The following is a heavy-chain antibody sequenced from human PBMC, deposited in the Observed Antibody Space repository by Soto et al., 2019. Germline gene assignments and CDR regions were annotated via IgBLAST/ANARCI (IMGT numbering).Heavy chain of an antibody. D-gene: IGHD6-19*01. V-gene: IGHV4-39*01. CDR2: IYYSGST. Sequence: QLQLQESGPGLVKPSETLSLTCTVSGGSISSSSYYWGWIRQSPGKGLEWIGSIYYSGSTYYNPSLKSRVTISVDTSKNQFSLKLSSVTAADTAVYYCAAMWAVAGIRYYYYGMDVWGQGTTVTVSS. J-gene: IGHJ6*02. CDR3: AAMWAVAGIRYYYYGMDV. CDR1: GGSISSSSYY.